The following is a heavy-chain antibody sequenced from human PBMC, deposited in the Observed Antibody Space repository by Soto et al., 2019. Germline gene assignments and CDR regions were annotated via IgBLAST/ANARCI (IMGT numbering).Heavy chain of an antibody. V-gene: IGHV3-48*01. D-gene: IGHD6-19*01. CDR3: ARDPDSSCWYNWFDP. CDR2: ISSSGSTI. Sequence: PGGSLRLSCAASGFTFSSYSMNWVRQAPGKGLEWVSDISSSGSTIYYADSVKGRFTISRDNAKNSLYLQMNSLRAEDTAVYYCARDPDSSCWYNWFDPWGQGTLVTVSS. CDR1: GFTFSSYS. J-gene: IGHJ5*02.